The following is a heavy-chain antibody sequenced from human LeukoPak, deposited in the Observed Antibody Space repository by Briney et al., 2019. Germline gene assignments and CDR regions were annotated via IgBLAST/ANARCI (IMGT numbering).Heavy chain of an antibody. J-gene: IGHJ3*02. V-gene: IGHV4-34*01. D-gene: IGHD2-15*01. CDR2: INHSGST. CDR1: GGSFSGYY. CDR3: ASQVVVDAFDI. Sequence: SETLSLTCAVYGGSFSGYYWSWIRQPPGKGLEWLGEINHSGSTNYNPSLKSRVTISVDTSKNQFSLKLSSVTAADTAVYYCASQVVVDAFDIWGQGTMVTVSS.